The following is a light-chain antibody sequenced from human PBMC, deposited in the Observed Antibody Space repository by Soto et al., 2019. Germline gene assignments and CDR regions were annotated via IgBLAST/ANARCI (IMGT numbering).Light chain of an antibody. CDR3: VLYMGSGIPNWV. CDR2: STN. Sequence: QTVVTQEPSFSVSPGGTVTLTCGLSSGSVSTSYYPSWYQQTPGQTPRTLIYSTNTRSSGVPDRFSGSILGNKAALTITGAQADDESDYYCVLYMGSGIPNWVFDGGTKLTVL. CDR1: SGSVSTSYY. J-gene: IGLJ3*02. V-gene: IGLV8-61*01.